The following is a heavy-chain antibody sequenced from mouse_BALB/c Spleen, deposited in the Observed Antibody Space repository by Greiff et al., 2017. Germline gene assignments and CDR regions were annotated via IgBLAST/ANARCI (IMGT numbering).Heavy chain of an antibody. J-gene: IGHJ1*01. D-gene: IGHD1-1*01. CDR3: ARSDYYGSSHWYFDV. V-gene: IGHV14-3*02. CDR2: IDPANGNT. CDR1: GFNIKDTY. Sequence: VQLQQSGAELVKPGASVKLSCTASGFNIKDTYMHWVKQRPEQGLEWIGRIDPANGNTKYDPKFQGKATITADTSSNTAYLQLSSLTSEDTAVYYCARSDYYGSSHWYFDVWGAGTTVTVSS.